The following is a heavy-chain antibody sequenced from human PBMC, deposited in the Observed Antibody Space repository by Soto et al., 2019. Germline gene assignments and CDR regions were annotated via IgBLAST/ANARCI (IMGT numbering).Heavy chain of an antibody. CDR2: IYWDDDK. D-gene: IGHD3-22*01. J-gene: IGHJ3*02. V-gene: IGHV2-5*02. CDR3: AHKPIYCDRSGDAFDI. CDR1: GVSLSTSGVG. Sequence: QITLKESGPTLVKPTQTLTLTCTFSGVSLSTSGVGVGWIRQPPGKALEWLALIYWDDDKNYSPSLKSRLTLSRYTSKDQVVLTMTNMDPVDTATYDCAHKPIYCDRSGDAFDIRGQGTMVTVSS.